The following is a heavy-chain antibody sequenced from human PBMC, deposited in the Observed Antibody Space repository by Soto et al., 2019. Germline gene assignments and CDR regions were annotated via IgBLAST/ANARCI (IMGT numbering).Heavy chain of an antibody. D-gene: IGHD6-13*01. CDR1: GYTFTSYG. J-gene: IGHJ4*02. CDR3: ARERGYCSSWDRLGG. CDR2: ISAYNGNT. V-gene: IGHV1-18*04. Sequence: QVQLVQSGAEVKKPGASVKVSCKASGYTFTSYGISWVRQAPGQGLEWMGWISAYNGNTNYAQKLQSRVTMTNDTDTSTAYMELRGLRSDDTAVSCCARERGYCSSWDRLGGWGQGTLVTVSS.